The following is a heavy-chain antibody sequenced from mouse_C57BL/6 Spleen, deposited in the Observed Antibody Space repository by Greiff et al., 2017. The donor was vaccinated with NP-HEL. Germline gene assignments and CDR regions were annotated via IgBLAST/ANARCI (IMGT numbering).Heavy chain of an antibody. V-gene: IGHV1-39*01. J-gene: IGHJ4*01. D-gene: IGHD1-1*01. Sequence: VQLQQSGPELVKPGASVKMSCKASGYSFTDYNMNWVKQSNGQSLEWIGVINPNYGTTSYNQKFKGKATLTVDQSSSPAYMQLHSLTSEDSAVYSFASHGRCYYAMDYWGKGTSVTVSS. CDR1: GYSFTDYN. CDR3: ASHGRCYYAMDY. CDR2: INPNYGTT.